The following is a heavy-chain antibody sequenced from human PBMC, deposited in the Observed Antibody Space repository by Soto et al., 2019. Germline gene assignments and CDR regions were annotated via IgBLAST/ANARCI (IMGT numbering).Heavy chain of an antibody. V-gene: IGHV1-46*01. J-gene: IGHJ4*01. CDR3: ARDFPIYASVWGSYCYISGFDY. D-gene: IGHD3-16*02. Sequence: ASVKASCRASGYTYTSYYIHCLRQAPEQGLEWMGIINPSGGSTSYAQKFQGRVTMTRDTSTSTVYMELSSLRSEDTAVYYCARDFPIYASVWGSYCYISGFDYWG. CDR1: GYTYTSYY. CDR2: INPSGGST.